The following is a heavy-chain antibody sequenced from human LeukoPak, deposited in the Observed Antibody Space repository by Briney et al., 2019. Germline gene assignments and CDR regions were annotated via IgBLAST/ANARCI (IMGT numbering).Heavy chain of an antibody. J-gene: IGHJ4*02. CDR3: AKGGSPSCYSSSGY. CDR1: GFTFSTYA. CDR2: ICGSDGSR. V-gene: IGHV3-23*01. Sequence: GGSLRLSCAASGFTFSTYAMSWVRQAPGKGLEWVSAICGSDGSRYYADSVKGRFTISRDNSKNTLYLQMNSLRGGDTAVYYCAKGGSPSCYSSSGYWGQGTLVTVSS. D-gene: IGHD2-2*01.